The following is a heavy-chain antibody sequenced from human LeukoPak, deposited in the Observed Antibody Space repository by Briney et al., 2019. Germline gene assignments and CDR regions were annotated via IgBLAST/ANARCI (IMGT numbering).Heavy chain of an antibody. Sequence: GGSLRLSCAASGFTFSSYSTNWVRQAPGKGLEWVSSISSSSSYIYYADSVKGRFTISRDNAKNSLYLQMNSLRAEDTAVYYCASRIAAAGTMTYYYYYGMDVWGQGTTVTVSS. CDR1: GFTFSSYS. CDR2: ISSSSSYI. CDR3: ASRIAAAGTMTYYYYYGMDV. D-gene: IGHD6-13*01. J-gene: IGHJ6*02. V-gene: IGHV3-21*01.